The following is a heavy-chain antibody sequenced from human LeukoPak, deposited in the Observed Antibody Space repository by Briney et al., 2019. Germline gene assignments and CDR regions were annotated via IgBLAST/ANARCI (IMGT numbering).Heavy chain of an antibody. J-gene: IGHJ4*02. Sequence: PSETLSLTCTVSGGSISSYYWSWIRQPAGKALEWIGRTYTSGDTNYNPSLKSRASVSVDTSKNQFYLSLRYVTAADTAVYYCTIGGASGSLAHWGPGTLVTVSS. D-gene: IGHD6-13*01. CDR3: TIGGASGSLAH. CDR2: TYTSGDT. V-gene: IGHV4-4*07. CDR1: GGSISSYY.